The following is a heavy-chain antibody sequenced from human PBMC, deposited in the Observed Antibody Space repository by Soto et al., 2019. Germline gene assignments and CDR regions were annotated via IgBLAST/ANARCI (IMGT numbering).Heavy chain of an antibody. V-gene: IGHV4-31*03. CDR2: IYYSGST. D-gene: IGHD3-22*01. CDR3: ARLDSRGYYYGYYFDY. CDR1: GGSISSGGYY. J-gene: IGHJ4*02. Sequence: SETLSLTCTVSGGSISSGGYYWSWIRQHPGKGLEWIGYIYYSGSTYCNPSLKSRVTISVDTSKNQFSLKLSSVTAADTAVYYCARLDSRGYYYGYYFDYWGQGTLVTVYS.